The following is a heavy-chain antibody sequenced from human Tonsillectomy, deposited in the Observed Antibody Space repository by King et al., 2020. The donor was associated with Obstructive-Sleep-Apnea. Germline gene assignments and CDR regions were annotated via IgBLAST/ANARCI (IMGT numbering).Heavy chain of an antibody. J-gene: IGHJ5*02. CDR3: ARGNQPYGSVSYFGYGWFDP. V-gene: IGHV1-18*01. Sequence: QLVQSGAEVKKPGASVKVSCKAYGYTFTNYGISWVRQAPGQGLEWMGWISAYTGNTNYAQKLQGRVTMTTDTSTNTAYMERSSLRSDDTAVDDCARGNQPYGSVSYFGYGWFDPWGQGTLVTVPS. CDR1: GYTFTNYG. CDR2: ISAYTGNT. D-gene: IGHD3-10*01.